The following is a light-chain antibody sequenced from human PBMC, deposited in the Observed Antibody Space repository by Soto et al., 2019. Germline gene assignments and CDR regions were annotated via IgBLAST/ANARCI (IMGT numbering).Light chain of an antibody. J-gene: IGKJ4*02. V-gene: IGKV3-20*01. CDR3: QQYSSSPT. CDR2: AAS. CDR1: QSVTSNY. Sequence: LVMTQSPATLSVSPGERATLSCRASQSVTSNYLAWYQQKPGQAPRLLIYAASSRATGIPHRFSGSGSGTDFTLSISGLEPEDFAVYSCQQYSSSPTFGGGTKVDIK.